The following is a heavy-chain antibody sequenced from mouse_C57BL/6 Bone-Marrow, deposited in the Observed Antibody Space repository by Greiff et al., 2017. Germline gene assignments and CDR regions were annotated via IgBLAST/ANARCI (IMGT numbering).Heavy chain of an antibody. V-gene: IGHV5-12*01. CDR1: GFTFSDYY. CDR2: ISNGGGST. J-gene: IGHJ1*03. CDR3: ARNYCGSPYWYFDV. D-gene: IGHD1-1*01. Sequence: EVMLVESGGGLVQPGGSLKLSCAASGFTFSDYYMYWVRQTPEKRLEWVAYISNGGGSTYYPDTVKGRFTISRDNAKNTLYLQLSRLKSEDTAMYYCARNYCGSPYWYFDVWGTGTTVTVSS.